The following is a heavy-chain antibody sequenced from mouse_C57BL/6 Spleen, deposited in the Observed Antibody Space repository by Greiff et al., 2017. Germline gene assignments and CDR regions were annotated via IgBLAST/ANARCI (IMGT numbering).Heavy chain of an antibody. CDR1: GYTFTSYW. CDR3: ARLGYYGSSYVGYYFDY. D-gene: IGHD1-1*01. Sequence: VQLQQPGAELVKPGASVKLSCKASGYTFTSYWMHWVKQRPGQGLEWIGMIHPNSGSTNYNEKFKSKATLTVAKSSSTAYMQLSSLTSEDSAVYYCARLGYYGSSYVGYYFDYWGQGTTLTVSS. J-gene: IGHJ2*01. V-gene: IGHV1-64*01. CDR2: IHPNSGST.